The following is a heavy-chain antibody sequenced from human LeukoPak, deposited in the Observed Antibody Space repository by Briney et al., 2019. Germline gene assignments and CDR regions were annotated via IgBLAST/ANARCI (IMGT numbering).Heavy chain of an antibody. CDR2: FHIGGAT. Sequence: SETLSLTCAVSGGSISSHYWSWIRQPPGQGLELIGYFHIGGATDYNPSLKSRVTMSVDTSRNYFSLKLRSVTAADTAVYYCARMLGTNDCYGCDRLDPWGQGTLVTVSS. CDR3: ARMLGTNDCYGCDRLDP. J-gene: IGHJ5*02. CDR1: GGSISSHY. V-gene: IGHV4-59*11. D-gene: IGHD2-21*02.